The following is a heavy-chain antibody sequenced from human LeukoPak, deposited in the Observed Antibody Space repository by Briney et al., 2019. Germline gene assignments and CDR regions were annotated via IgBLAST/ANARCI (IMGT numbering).Heavy chain of an antibody. Sequence: GGSLRLSCAASGFTFSDYYMSWIRQAPGKGLEWVSYISSSGSTIYYADSVKGRFTISRDNAKNLLYLQMNSQRAEDTAVYYCARITMVRGVDAFDIWGQGTMVTVSS. CDR3: ARITMVRGVDAFDI. CDR2: ISSSGSTI. J-gene: IGHJ3*02. CDR1: GFTFSDYY. V-gene: IGHV3-11*01. D-gene: IGHD3-10*01.